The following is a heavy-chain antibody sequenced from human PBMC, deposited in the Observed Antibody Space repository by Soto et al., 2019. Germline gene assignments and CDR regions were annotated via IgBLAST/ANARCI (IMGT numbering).Heavy chain of an antibody. Sequence: EVQLVESGGGLVQPGGSLRLSCAASGFTFSSYWMHWVRQAPGKGLVWVSRINSDGSSTSYADSVKGRFTISRDNAKNTLYLQMNSLRAEDTAVYYCARGGYSYGRSYWYFDLWGRGTLVTVSS. D-gene: IGHD5-18*01. V-gene: IGHV3-74*01. CDR2: INSDGSST. J-gene: IGHJ2*01. CDR1: GFTFSSYW. CDR3: ARGGYSYGRSYWYFDL.